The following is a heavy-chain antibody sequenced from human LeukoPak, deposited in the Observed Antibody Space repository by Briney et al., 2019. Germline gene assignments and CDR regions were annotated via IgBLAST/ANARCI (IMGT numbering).Heavy chain of an antibody. CDR2: ISSSSDNI. D-gene: IGHD2-2*01. V-gene: IGHV3-21*01. Sequence: GGSLRLSCAASGFTFSNHGMHWVRQAPGKGLEWVSSISSSSDNIYYADSVQGRFTISRDNAKNSLYLQMNSLRAEDTAVYYCARAPLLGYCSGTSCYPAWGQGTLVTVSS. CDR1: GFTFSNHG. J-gene: IGHJ5*02. CDR3: ARAPLLGYCSGTSCYPA.